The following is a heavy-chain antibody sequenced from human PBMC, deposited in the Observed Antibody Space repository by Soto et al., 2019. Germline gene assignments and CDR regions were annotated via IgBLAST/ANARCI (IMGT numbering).Heavy chain of an antibody. CDR1: GFTFSNYD. J-gene: IGHJ4*02. Sequence: GGSLRLSCAASGFTFSNYDMHWVRQAPGKGLEWVAVISYDGSNKYYADSVRGRFTISRDNSKDTLYLQMNSLRADDTAVYYCAKAAATYYCSGGYCYNYYFDSWGQGTLVTVSS. D-gene: IGHD2-15*01. CDR3: AKAAATYYCSGGYCYNYYFDS. V-gene: IGHV3-30*18. CDR2: ISYDGSNK.